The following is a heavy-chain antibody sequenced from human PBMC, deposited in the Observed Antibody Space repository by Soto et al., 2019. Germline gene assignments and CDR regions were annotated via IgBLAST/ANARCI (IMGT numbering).Heavy chain of an antibody. D-gene: IGHD1-26*01. Sequence: ASVKVSCKASGYTLTGYYMHWVRQAPGQGLEWMGWINSNSGGTNYAQKFQGWVTMTRDTSISTAYMELSRLRSDDTAVYYCARASSFGIVGATFGFDYWGQGSLVTVSS. CDR2: INSNSGGT. CDR1: GYTLTGYY. V-gene: IGHV1-2*04. CDR3: ARASSFGIVGATFGFDY. J-gene: IGHJ4*02.